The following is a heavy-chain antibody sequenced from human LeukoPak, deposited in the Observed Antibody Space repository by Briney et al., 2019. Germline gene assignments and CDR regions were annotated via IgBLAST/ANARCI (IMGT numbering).Heavy chain of an antibody. CDR2: IKEDGSEK. CDR3: ARTLAARHTSGYIDY. Sequence: GGSLRLSCAASGFTFTSYWMSWVRQAPGKGLEWVANIKEDGSEKYYVDTVKGRFTISRDNGKNSLYLQMNSLRAEDTAVYYCARTLAARHTSGYIDYWGQGTLVTVSS. J-gene: IGHJ4*02. D-gene: IGHD3-22*01. CDR1: GFTFTSYW. V-gene: IGHV3-7*01.